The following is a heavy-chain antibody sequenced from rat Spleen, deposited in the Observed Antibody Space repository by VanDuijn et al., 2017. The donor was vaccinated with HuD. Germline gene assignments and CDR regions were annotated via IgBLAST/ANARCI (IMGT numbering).Heavy chain of an antibody. V-gene: IGHV5-20*01. CDR3: ATFSDYATSPFAY. D-gene: IGHD1-6*01. CDR1: GFPFSDYY. Sequence: EVQLVESDGGLVQPGRSLKISCAASGFPFSDYYMAWVRQAPGRGLEWVASITNASGRTYYPDSVKGRFTISRHDAKSTLYLQMDSLTSEDTATYYCATFSDYATSPFAYWGRGTLVTVSS. CDR2: ITNASGRT. J-gene: IGHJ3*01.